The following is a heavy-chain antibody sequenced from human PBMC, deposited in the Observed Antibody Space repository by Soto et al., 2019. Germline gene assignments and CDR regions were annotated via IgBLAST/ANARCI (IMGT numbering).Heavy chain of an antibody. CDR3: ARDKQWELQGADY. D-gene: IGHD1-26*01. Sequence: EVQLVESGGGLVKPGGSLRLSCAASGFTFSSYAMNWVRQAPGKGLEWVSSISSSSSYIYYADSVKGRFTISRDNAHNSLYLQMNSLRAEDTALYYCARDKQWELQGADYWGQGALVTVSS. CDR1: GFTFSSYA. J-gene: IGHJ4*02. V-gene: IGHV3-21*01. CDR2: ISSSSSYI.